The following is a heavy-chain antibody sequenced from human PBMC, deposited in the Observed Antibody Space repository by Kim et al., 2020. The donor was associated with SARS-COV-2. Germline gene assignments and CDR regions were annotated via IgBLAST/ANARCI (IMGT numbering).Heavy chain of an antibody. J-gene: IGHJ3*02. Sequence: GGSLRLSCAASGFTFSSYWMHWVRQAPGKGLVWVSRINSDGSSTSYADSVKGRFTISRDNAKNTLYLQMNSLRAEDTAVYYCARNNPYDSSGYYSDAFDIWGQGTMVTVSS. CDR1: GFTFSSYW. V-gene: IGHV3-74*01. D-gene: IGHD3-22*01. CDR2: INSDGSST. CDR3: ARNNPYDSSGYYSDAFDI.